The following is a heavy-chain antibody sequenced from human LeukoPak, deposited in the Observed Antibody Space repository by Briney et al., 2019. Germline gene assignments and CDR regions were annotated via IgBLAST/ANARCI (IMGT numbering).Heavy chain of an antibody. V-gene: IGHV4-39*07. CDR2: IYYSGST. CDR3: ARAVVVTAIHDAFDI. J-gene: IGHJ3*02. Sequence: PSETLSLTCTVSGGSISSSSYHWGWIRQPPGKGLEWIGSIYYSGSTYYNPSLKSRVTISVDTSKNQFSLKLSSVTAADTAVYYCARAVVVTAIHDAFDIWGQGTMVTVSS. CDR1: GGSISSSSYH. D-gene: IGHD2-21*02.